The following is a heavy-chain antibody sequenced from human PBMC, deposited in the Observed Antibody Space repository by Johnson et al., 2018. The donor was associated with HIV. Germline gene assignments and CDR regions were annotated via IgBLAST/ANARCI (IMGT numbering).Heavy chain of an antibody. Sequence: VQLVESGGGLVQPGGSLRLSCAASGFTFSSYAMSWVRQAPGKGLEWVSAISGSGGSTYYADSVTGRFTISRDNSKNTLYLQMNSLRAGDTAVYYWARANSRGAEYSNLGAFDIWGQGTMVTVSS. D-gene: IGHD6-6*01. CDR3: ARANSRGAEYSNLGAFDI. J-gene: IGHJ3*02. CDR1: GFTFSSYA. V-gene: IGHV3-23*04. CDR2: ISGSGGST.